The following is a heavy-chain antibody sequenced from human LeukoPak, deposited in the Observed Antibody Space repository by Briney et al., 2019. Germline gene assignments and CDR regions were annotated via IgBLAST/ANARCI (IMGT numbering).Heavy chain of an antibody. D-gene: IGHD1-26*01. Sequence: PSETLSLTCTVSGGSISSYYWSWIRQSDGKGLEWIGSIYTSGSTNYNPSLKSRVTMSVDTSKNQFSLKLSSVTAADTAVYYCARNGGSGTYYDGSFDYWGQGTLVTVSS. CDR2: IYTSGST. CDR3: ARNGGSGTYYDGSFDY. V-gene: IGHV4-4*07. J-gene: IGHJ4*02. CDR1: GGSISSYY.